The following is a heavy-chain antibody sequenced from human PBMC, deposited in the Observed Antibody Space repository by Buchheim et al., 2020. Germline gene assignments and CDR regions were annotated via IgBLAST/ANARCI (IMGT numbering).Heavy chain of an antibody. CDR2: ISYDGSNK. D-gene: IGHD5-18*01. J-gene: IGHJ3*02. CDR1: GFTFSSYA. CDR3: ARSKDVDTAMAEAFDI. Sequence: QVQLVESGGGVVQPGRSLRLSCAASGFTFSSYAMHWVRQAPGKGLEWVAVISYDGSNKYYADSVKGRFTISRDNSKNTLYLQMNSLRAEDTAVYYCARSKDVDTAMAEAFDIWGQGT. V-gene: IGHV3-30*04.